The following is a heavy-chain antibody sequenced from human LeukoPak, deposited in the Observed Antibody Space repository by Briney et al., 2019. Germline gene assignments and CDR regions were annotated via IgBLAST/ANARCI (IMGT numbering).Heavy chain of an antibody. Sequence: PGESLKISCKGSGYNFTSYWIGWVRQMPGKGLEWMGIIYPGDSDTRYSPSFQGQVTISADKSISTAYLQWSSLEASDTAMYYCASQREYYYGSGSSYDAFDIWGQGTMVTVSS. J-gene: IGHJ3*02. CDR2: IYPGDSDT. D-gene: IGHD3-10*01. CDR3: ASQREYYYGSGSSYDAFDI. CDR1: GYNFTSYW. V-gene: IGHV5-51*01.